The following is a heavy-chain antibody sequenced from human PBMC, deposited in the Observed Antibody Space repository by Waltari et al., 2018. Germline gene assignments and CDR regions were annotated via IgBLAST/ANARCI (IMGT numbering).Heavy chain of an antibody. Sequence: EEQLVESGGGLVQPGGSLRLSCAASGFTFSSYAMHSFRQAPGKGLEYVSAISSNGGSTYYANSVKGRFTISRDNSKNTLYLQMGSLRAEDMAVYYCARDYSGSYYLDYWGQGTLVTVSS. CDR1: GFTFSSYA. CDR2: ISSNGGST. D-gene: IGHD1-26*01. J-gene: IGHJ4*02. CDR3: ARDYSGSYYLDY. V-gene: IGHV3-64*01.